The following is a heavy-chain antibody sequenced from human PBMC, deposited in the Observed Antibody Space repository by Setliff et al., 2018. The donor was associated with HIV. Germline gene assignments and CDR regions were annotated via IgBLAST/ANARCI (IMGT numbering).Heavy chain of an antibody. CDR2: IYPGDSDT. CDR1: GYSFTSYW. Sequence: GESLKISCKGFGYSFTSYWIGWVRQMPGNGLEWMGIIYPGDSDTRYSPSFQGQVTLSADKSINTTYLQWSSLKASDTAMYYCATLVGTNGVVWFDPWGQGTLVTVSS. V-gene: IGHV5-51*01. CDR3: ATLVGTNGVVWFDP. D-gene: IGHD1-26*01. J-gene: IGHJ5*01.